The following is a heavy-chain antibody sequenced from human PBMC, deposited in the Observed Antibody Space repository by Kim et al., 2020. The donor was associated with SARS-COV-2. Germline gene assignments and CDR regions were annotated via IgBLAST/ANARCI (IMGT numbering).Heavy chain of an antibody. D-gene: IGHD3-9*01. Sequence: GGSLRLSCAASGFTFSSYDMHWVRQATGKGLEWVSAIGTAGDTYYPGSVKGRFTISRENAKNSLYLQMNSVRAGDTAVYYCARGDILTGYFIPPYYYGMDVWGQGTTVTVSS. CDR1: GFTFSSYD. J-gene: IGHJ6*02. CDR2: IGTAGDT. CDR3: ARGDILTGYFIPPYYYGMDV. V-gene: IGHV3-13*01.